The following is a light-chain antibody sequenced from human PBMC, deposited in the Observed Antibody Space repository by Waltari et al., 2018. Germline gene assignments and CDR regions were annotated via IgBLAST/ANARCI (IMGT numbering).Light chain of an antibody. J-gene: IGKJ4*01. V-gene: IGKV4-1*01. CDR1: QSLLFTSNNKNY. CDR3: QQYYNTPLT. CDR2: WAS. Sequence: DIVMTQSPDSLAVSLGERATINCRSSQSLLFTSNNKNYLSWYQKKAGQPPRLLLYWASTRESGVPDQFSGGGSGTEFTLSISSLQAEDVAVYYCQQYYNTPLTFGGGTKVDI.